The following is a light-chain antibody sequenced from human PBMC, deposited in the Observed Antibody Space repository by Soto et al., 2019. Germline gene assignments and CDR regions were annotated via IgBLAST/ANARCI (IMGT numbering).Light chain of an antibody. V-gene: IGKV3-20*01. CDR1: QTVNGNY. CDR2: GTS. CDR3: QQCGSLPGT. Sequence: ETVLTQSPGTLSLSPGERATLSCRASQTVNGNYLGWYQQKPGQAPRLLIYGTSSRATGIPDRFSGSASGTDFTLTISRLEPEDFAVYYCQQCGSLPGTFGQGTRVDIK. J-gene: IGKJ1*01.